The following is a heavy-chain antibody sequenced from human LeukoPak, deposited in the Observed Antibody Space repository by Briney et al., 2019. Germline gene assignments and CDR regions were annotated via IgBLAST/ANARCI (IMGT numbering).Heavy chain of an antibody. V-gene: IGHV3-48*02. D-gene: IGHD3-16*01. CDR3: ARFPYYDYVWGSSY. CDR2: ISSSSGTR. Sequence: GGSLRLSCAASGFTFSSYSLNWVRQAPGKGLEWVSYISSSSGTRYYADSVKGRFTISRDNAKNSLYLQMSSLRDEDTAVYYCARFPYYDYVWGSSYWGQGTLVTVSS. J-gene: IGHJ4*02. CDR1: GFTFSSYS.